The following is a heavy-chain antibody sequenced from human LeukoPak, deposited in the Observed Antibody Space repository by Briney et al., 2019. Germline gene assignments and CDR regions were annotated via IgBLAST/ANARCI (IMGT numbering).Heavy chain of an antibody. D-gene: IGHD2-2*01. CDR1: GFTFSSYS. V-gene: IGHV3-21*01. Sequence: TGGSLRLSCAASGFTFSSYSMNWVRQAPGKGLEWVSSISSSSSYIYYADSVKGRFTISRDNAKNSLCLQMNSLRAEDTAVYYCARDAPNDCSSTSCPLDYWGQGTLVTVSS. CDR3: ARDAPNDCSSTSCPLDY. CDR2: ISSSSSYI. J-gene: IGHJ4*02.